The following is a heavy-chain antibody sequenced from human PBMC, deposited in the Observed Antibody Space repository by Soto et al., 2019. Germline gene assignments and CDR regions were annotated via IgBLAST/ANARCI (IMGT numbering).Heavy chain of an antibody. CDR1: GLTFSSYA. Sequence: PGGSLRLSWAASGLTFSSYAMHWVRQAPGKGLEYVSAISSNGGSTYYANSVKGRFTISRDNSKNTLFLQMGSLRADDMAVYYFARSPSHSMTTEYEPYCFVYCGQGTLVTGSS. J-gene: IGHJ4*02. V-gene: IGHV3-64*01. D-gene: IGHD4-17*01. CDR2: ISSNGGST. CDR3: ARSPSHSMTTEYEPYCFVY.